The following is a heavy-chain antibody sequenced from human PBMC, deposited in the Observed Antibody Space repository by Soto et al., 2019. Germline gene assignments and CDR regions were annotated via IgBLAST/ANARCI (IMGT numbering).Heavy chain of an antibody. Sequence: TLSLTCNVSGGSISSGDYYWTWIRQSPGKGLEWIGYIYYTGSTFYSPSLKSRVTISLDTSENHFSLDMNSVTAADTAVYFCARVSGHNTGYYSVYFMDVWGQGTKVTAS. D-gene: IGHD5-18*01. J-gene: IGHJ6*02. V-gene: IGHV4-30-4*01. CDR3: ARVSGHNTGYYSVYFMDV. CDR1: GGSISSGDYY. CDR2: IYYTGST.